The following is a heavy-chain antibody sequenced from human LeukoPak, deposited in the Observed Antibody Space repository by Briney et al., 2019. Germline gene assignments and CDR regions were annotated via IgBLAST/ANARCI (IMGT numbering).Heavy chain of an antibody. J-gene: IGHJ6*02. Sequence: GGSLRLSCAASGFTFSSYAMSWVRQAPGKGLEWVSAISGSGGSTYYADSVKGRFTISRDNSKNTLYLQMNSLRAEDTAVYYCAKEYYYGSGIEYGMDVWGQGTTVTVSS. V-gene: IGHV3-23*01. CDR2: ISGSGGST. CDR3: AKEYYYGSGIEYGMDV. D-gene: IGHD3-10*01. CDR1: GFTFSSYA.